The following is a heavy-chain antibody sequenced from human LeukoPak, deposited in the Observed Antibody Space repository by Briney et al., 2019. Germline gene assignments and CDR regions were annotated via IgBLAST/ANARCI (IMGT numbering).Heavy chain of an antibody. CDR1: GYTFTSYG. D-gene: IGHD3-10*01. CDR3: ARQMITMVRGVIIGYYYYGMDV. V-gene: IGHV1-18*01. Sequence: ASVKVSCKASGYTFTSYGISWVRQAPGQGLEWMGWISAYNGNTNYAQKLQGRVTMTTDTSTSTAYMELRSLRSDDTAVYYCARQMITMVRGVIIGYYYYGMDVWGQGTTVTVSS. J-gene: IGHJ6*02. CDR2: ISAYNGNT.